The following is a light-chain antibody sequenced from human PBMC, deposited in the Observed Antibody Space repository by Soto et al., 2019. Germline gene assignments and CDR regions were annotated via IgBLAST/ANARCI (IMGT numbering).Light chain of an antibody. J-gene: IGKJ1*01. CDR3: QQYGSSRRWG. Sequence: EIVLTQSPGTLSLSPGERATLSCRASQSVSSSYLAWYQQKPGQAPRLLIYGASSRATGIPDRFSGSGSGTDFTLTISRLEPEDFAVYYCQQYGSSRRWGFGQGTKVEIK. CDR2: GAS. V-gene: IGKV3-20*01. CDR1: QSVSSSY.